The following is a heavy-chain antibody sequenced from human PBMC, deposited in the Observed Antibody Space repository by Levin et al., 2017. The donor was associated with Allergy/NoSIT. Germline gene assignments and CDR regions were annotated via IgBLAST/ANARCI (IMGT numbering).Heavy chain of an antibody. CDR2: IYYSGST. J-gene: IGHJ6*03. CDR3: ASGAAAGTGFSGLYYYYMDV. CDR1: GGSVSSGSYY. D-gene: IGHD6-13*01. V-gene: IGHV4-61*01. Sequence: SETLSLTCTVSGGSVSSGSYYWSWIRQPPGKGLEWIGYIYYSGSTNYNPSLKSRVTISVDTSKNQFSLKLSSVTAADTAVYYCASGAAAGTGFSGLYYYYMDVWGKGTTVTVSS.